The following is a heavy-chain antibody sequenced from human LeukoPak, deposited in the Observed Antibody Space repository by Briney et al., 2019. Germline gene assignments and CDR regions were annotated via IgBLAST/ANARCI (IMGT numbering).Heavy chain of an antibody. CDR2: IKQDESEK. V-gene: IGHV3-7*01. CDR1: GFTFSSYA. D-gene: IGHD1-1*01. J-gene: IGHJ4*02. CDR3: ARDKIEGPTKLDY. Sequence: PGGSLRLSCAASGFTFSSYAMHWVRQAPGKGLEWVANIKQDESEKYYVDSVKGRFTISRDNAKNSLYLQMNSLRAEDTAVYYCARDKIEGPTKLDYWGQGILVTVSS.